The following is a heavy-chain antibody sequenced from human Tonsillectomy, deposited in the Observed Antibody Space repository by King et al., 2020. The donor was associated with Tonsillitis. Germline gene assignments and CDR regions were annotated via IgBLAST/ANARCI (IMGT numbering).Heavy chain of an antibody. V-gene: IGHV3-74*01. CDR3: ARETQAYYYYMDV. CDR1: GFTFSSYW. Sequence: VQLVESGGGLVQPGGSLRLSCAASGFTFSSYWMHWVRQAPGKGLVWVSRINSDGSSTSYADSVKGRFTISRDNAKNTLYLLMNRLRAEDTAVYYCARETQAYYYYMDVWGKGTTVTVSS. J-gene: IGHJ6*03. CDR2: INSDGSST.